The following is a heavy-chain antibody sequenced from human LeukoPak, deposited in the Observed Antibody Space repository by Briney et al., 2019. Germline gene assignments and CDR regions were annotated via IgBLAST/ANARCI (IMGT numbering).Heavy chain of an antibody. CDR1: GFTFSGYA. CDR2: ISGSGGST. Sequence: GGSLRLSCAASGFTFSGYAMSWVRQAPGKGLEWVSAISGSGGSTYYADSVKGRFTISRDNSKNTLYLQMNSLRAEDTAVYYCAKGPKRYSSSWYSYFDYWGQGTLVTVSS. V-gene: IGHV3-23*01. J-gene: IGHJ4*02. CDR3: AKGPKRYSSSWYSYFDY. D-gene: IGHD6-13*01.